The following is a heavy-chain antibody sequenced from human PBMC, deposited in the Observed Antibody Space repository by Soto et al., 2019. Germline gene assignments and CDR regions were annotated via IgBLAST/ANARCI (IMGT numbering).Heavy chain of an antibody. Sequence: SETLSLTCAVSGYSISSGYYWGWIRQPPGKGLDWIGSIYHSGSTNYNPSLKGRVTISVDTSKMQVSLKLSSVTAADTAVYFCARGTPSPLIVRSSRGPWFDPWGQGTLVTVSS. CDR2: IYHSGST. D-gene: IGHD2-15*01. CDR1: GYSISSGYY. V-gene: IGHV4-38-2*01. J-gene: IGHJ5*02. CDR3: ARGTPSPLIVRSSRGPWFDP.